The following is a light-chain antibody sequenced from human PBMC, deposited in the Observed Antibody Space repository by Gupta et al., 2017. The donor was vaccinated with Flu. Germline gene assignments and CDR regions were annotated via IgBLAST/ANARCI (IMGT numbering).Light chain of an antibody. CDR1: QSVSSSY. V-gene: IGKV3-20*01. Sequence: EILLTQYPGTLSLSPGERATLSCRASQSVSSSYLAWYQQKPGQAPRLLIYGASSRATGIPDRFSGSGSGTDFTLTISRLEPEDFAVYYCQQDGSSPGTFGQGTKVEIK. J-gene: IGKJ1*01. CDR3: QQDGSSPGT. CDR2: GAS.